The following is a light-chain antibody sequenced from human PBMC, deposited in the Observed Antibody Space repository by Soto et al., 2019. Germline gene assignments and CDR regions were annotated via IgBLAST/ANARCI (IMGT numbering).Light chain of an antibody. Sequence: QSALTQPASVSGSPGQSITISCTGTSSDVGSYNLVSWYQQHPGKAPKLMIYEGSKRPSGVSNRFSGSKSGNTASLTISGLQAEDEADYYCCSYAGSSTFVVFGGGTTLPVL. J-gene: IGLJ2*01. CDR1: SSDVGSYNL. CDR3: CSYAGSSTFVV. V-gene: IGLV2-23*03. CDR2: EGS.